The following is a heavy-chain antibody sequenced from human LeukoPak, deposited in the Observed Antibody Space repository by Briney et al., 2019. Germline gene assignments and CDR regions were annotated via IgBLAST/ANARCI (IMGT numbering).Heavy chain of an antibody. CDR1: GGSISSGDYY. Sequence: SETLSLTCTVSGGSISSGDYYWSWLRQPSGKGLEWIGYIYYSGSTYYNPSLKSRVTISVDTSKNQFSLKLSSVTAADTAVYYCARDKKWELLPGFYYYYGMDVWGQGTTVTVSS. J-gene: IGHJ6*02. D-gene: IGHD1-26*01. V-gene: IGHV4-30-4*01. CDR2: IYYSGST. CDR3: ARDKKWELLPGFYYYYGMDV.